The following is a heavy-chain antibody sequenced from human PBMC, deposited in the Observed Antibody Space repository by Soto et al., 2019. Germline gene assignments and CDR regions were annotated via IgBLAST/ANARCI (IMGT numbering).Heavy chain of an antibody. CDR3: ARGRYGDY. V-gene: IGHV1-18*01. CDR1: GYGFTTYG. CDR2: ISAHNGNT. D-gene: IGHD1-1*01. J-gene: IGHJ4*02. Sequence: QVHLVLSGAEVKKPGASVKVSCKGSGYGFTTYGITWVRQAPGQGLEWMAWISAHNGNTNYAQKLQGRVTVTRDTSTSTAYMELRSLRSDDTAVYYCARGRYGDYWGQGALVSVPS.